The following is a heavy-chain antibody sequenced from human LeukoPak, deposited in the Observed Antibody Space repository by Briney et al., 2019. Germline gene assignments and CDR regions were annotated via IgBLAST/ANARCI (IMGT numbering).Heavy chain of an antibody. CDR2: INHSGST. CDR3: ARERLAMVRGVIPKEAWGWFDP. V-gene: IGHV4-34*01. Sequence: PSETLSLTCAVYGGSFSGYYWSWIRQPPGKGLEWIGEINHSGSTNYNPSLKSRATISVYTSKNQFSLELTSVTAADTAVYYCARERLAMVRGVIPKEAWGWFDPWGQGTLVTVSS. J-gene: IGHJ5*02. D-gene: IGHD3-10*01. CDR1: GGSFSGYY.